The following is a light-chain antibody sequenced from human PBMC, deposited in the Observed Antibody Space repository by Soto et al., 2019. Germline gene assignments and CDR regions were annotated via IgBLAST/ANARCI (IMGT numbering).Light chain of an antibody. Sequence: EIVLAQSPGTLSLSPGERATLSCRASQSVSSYLAWYQQKPGQAPRLLIYGASSRATGIPDRFSGSGSGTDFTLTISRLEPRDFAVYYCQQYGGSPQTFGHATRVELK. J-gene: IGKJ1*01. V-gene: IGKV3-20*01. CDR1: QSVSSY. CDR2: GAS. CDR3: QQYGGSPQT.